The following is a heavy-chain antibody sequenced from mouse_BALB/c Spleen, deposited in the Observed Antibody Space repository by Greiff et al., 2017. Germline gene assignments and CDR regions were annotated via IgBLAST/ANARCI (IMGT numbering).Heavy chain of an antibody. J-gene: IGHJ3*01. CDR2: IDPENGDT. D-gene: IGHD1-1*01. CDR3: NPYGSSYLFAY. Sequence: EVQLQQSGAELVRSGASVKLSCTASGFNIKDYYMHWVKQRPEQGLEWIGWIDPENGDTEYAPKFQGKATMTADTSSNTAYLQLSSLTSEDTAVYYCNPYGSSYLFAYGGQGTLVTVSA. CDR1: GFNIKDYY. V-gene: IGHV14-4*02.